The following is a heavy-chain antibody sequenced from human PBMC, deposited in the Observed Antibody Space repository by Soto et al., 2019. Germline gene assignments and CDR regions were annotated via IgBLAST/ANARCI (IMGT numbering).Heavy chain of an antibody. V-gene: IGHV3-30-3*01. D-gene: IGHD2-15*01. Sequence: QVQLVESGGGVVQPGRSLRLSWAASGFTFSSYAMQWVRQAPGKGLEWVAVISCDGSKKYYADSVKGRFTISRDNSKNTLYLQMXXXXXXXTAVYYCARVPSSSGRAHFDYWGQGTLVTVSS. CDR1: GFTFSSYA. CDR2: ISCDGSKK. J-gene: IGHJ4*02. CDR3: ARVPSSSGRAHFDY.